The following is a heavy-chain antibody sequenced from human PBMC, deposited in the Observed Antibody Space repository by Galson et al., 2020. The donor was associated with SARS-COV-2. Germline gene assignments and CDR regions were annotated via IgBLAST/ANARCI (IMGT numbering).Heavy chain of an antibody. D-gene: IGHD2-8*02. Sequence: TGGSLRLSCAASGFTFSSYAMHWVRQAPGKGLEWWAVISYDGSNKYYADSVKGRFTISRDNSKNTQYLQMNSLRAEDTAVYYCASTSSGGYLYYFDYWGQGTLVTVSS. J-gene: IGHJ4*02. CDR1: GFTFSSYA. CDR2: ISYDGSNK. CDR3: ASTSSGGYLYYFDY. V-gene: IGHV3-30-3*01.